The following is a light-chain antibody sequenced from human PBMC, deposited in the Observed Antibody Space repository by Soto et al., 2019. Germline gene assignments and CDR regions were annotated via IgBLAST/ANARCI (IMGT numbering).Light chain of an antibody. CDR2: GPS. CDR3: QQYGSSPLSA. J-gene: IGKJ3*01. V-gene: IGKV3-20*01. CDR1: QSVSSSY. Sequence: EIVLTQSPGTLSLSPGKRATLSCRASQSVSSSYLAWYQQKPGQAPRLLIYGPSSRPTGIPDRFSGSGSGTDFTFTISRREPEDVAVSYCQQYGSSPLSAVGAGTKVYI.